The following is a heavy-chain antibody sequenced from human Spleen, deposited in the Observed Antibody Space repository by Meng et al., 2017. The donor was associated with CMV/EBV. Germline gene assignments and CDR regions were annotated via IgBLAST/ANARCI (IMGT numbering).Heavy chain of an antibody. V-gene: IGHV3-30*04. Sequence: FTNYAFHWVRQAPGKGLEWVAVVSYDGDNEFYADSVEGRFTISRDNSKNTLYLQMNSLRPEDTGVYYCARDAFHKIVLTVTAGMSFDPWGQGTLVTVSS. J-gene: IGHJ5*02. CDR3: ARDAFHKIVLTVTAGMSFDP. CDR2: VSYDGDNE. CDR1: FTNYA. D-gene: IGHD2-21*02.